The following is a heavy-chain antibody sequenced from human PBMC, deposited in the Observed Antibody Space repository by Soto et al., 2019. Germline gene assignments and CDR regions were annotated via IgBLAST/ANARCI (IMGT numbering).Heavy chain of an antibody. V-gene: IGHV4-34*01. Sequence: QVHLQQWGAGLLKPSETLSLSCAIFGGSSSGYYWSWIRQPPGKGLEWIGEVNHSRSPNYNPSLKSRATISPDTSKNHFSLKLSSVTAADTGVYYCARETDPYYGSGSYYYWGQGTRVTVSS. D-gene: IGHD3-10*01. CDR1: GGSSSGYY. CDR2: VNHSRSP. J-gene: IGHJ4*02. CDR3: ARETDPYYGSGSYYY.